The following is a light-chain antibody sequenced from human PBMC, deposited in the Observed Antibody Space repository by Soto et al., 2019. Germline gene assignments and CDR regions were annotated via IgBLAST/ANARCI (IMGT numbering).Light chain of an antibody. V-gene: IGKV3D-15*01. J-gene: IGKJ5*01. CDR2: GTS. Sequence: IVMAQSPATLSVYPGERVTLSCTASQSVSSHVAWYQQKPGQPPRLLIYGTSKRATGIPDRFSGSGFDKDFTLTISRLDPEDSAVYYCQQYVVLRFPFGQGTRLEIK. CDR1: QSVSSH. CDR3: QQYVVLRFP.